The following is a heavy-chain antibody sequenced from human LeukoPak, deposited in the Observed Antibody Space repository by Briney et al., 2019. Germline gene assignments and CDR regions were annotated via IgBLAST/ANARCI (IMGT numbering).Heavy chain of an antibody. V-gene: IGHV3-30*18. CDR1: GFTFSSYG. Sequence: GGSLRLSCAASGFTFSSYGMHWVRQAPGKGLEWVAVISYDGSNEYYADSVKGRFTISRDNSKNTLYLQMNSLRAEDTAVYYCAKDYGNAVFDYWGQGTLVTVSS. J-gene: IGHJ4*02. D-gene: IGHD1-1*01. CDR3: AKDYGNAVFDY. CDR2: ISYDGSNE.